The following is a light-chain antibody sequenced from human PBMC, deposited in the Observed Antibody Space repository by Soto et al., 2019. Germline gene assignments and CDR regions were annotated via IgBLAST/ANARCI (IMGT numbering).Light chain of an antibody. V-gene: IGKV1-33*01. CDR1: QYIINC. J-gene: IGKJ5*01. CDR2: DXS. CDR3: QQYDNLTIT. Sequence: EIQMTQSPASLSASVVDRVTINFXASQYIINCLNWYQQKPGKAPNLXXYDXSNLETGVPSRLSGSGSGTDFTFTISSLQPEDIGTYYCQQYDNLTITFGQGTRLEIK.